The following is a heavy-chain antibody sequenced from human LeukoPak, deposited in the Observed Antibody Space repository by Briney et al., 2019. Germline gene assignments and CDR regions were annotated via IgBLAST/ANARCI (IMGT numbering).Heavy chain of an antibody. V-gene: IGHV3-30*18. J-gene: IGHJ6*02. Sequence: GRSLRLSCAASGFTFSSYGMHWVRQAPGKGLEWVAVISYDGSNKYYADSVKGRFTISRDNSKNTLYLQMNSLRAEDTAVYYCAKDRKLGRDYYDSSGYYYVVVPYGMDVWGQGTTVTVSS. CDR1: GFTFSSYG. CDR3: AKDRKLGRDYYDSSGYYYVVVPYGMDV. CDR2: ISYDGSNK. D-gene: IGHD3-22*01.